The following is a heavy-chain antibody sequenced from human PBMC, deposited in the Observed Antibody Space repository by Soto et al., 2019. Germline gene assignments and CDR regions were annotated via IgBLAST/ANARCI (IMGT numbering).Heavy chain of an antibody. D-gene: IGHD2-2*01. CDR2: INHSGST. Sequence: QVQLQQWGAGLLKPSETLSLTCAVYGGSFSGYYWSWIRQPPGKGLEWIGEINHSGSTNYNPPLKSRVTISVDTSKNQFSLKLSSVTAADTAVYYCARRVEYCSSTSCYVGRFDPWGQGTLVTVSS. V-gene: IGHV4-34*01. J-gene: IGHJ5*02. CDR1: GGSFSGYY. CDR3: ARRVEYCSSTSCYVGRFDP.